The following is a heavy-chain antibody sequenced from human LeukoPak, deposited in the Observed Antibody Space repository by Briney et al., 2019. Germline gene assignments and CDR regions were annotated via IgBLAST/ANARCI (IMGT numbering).Heavy chain of an antibody. CDR1: GYSISSPESY. D-gene: IGHD3/OR15-3a*01. CDR3: ARQRDWTFYHFDN. Sequence: SETLSLTCTVSGYSISSPESYWGRIRQPPGKGLEYIGTIYYNGKTYYTPTRNSRVSISVDTSNNQFFLRLSSVTAADTAVYFCARQRDWTFYHFDNWGQGSLVTVSS. J-gene: IGHJ4*02. V-gene: IGHV4-39*01. CDR2: IYYNGKT.